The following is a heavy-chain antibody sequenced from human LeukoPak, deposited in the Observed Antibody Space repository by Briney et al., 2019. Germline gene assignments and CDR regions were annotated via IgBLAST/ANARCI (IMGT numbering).Heavy chain of an antibody. J-gene: IGHJ5*02. D-gene: IGHD5-18*01. CDR3: ARDTAMVTLEVWFDP. V-gene: IGHV1-2*02. CDR1: GYTFTGYY. Sequence: GASVKVSCKASGYTFTGYYMHWVRQAPGQGLEWMGWINPNSGGTNYAQKFQGRVTMTRDTSISTAYMELSRLRSDDTAVYYCARDTAMVTLEVWFDPWGQGTLVTVSS. CDR2: INPNSGGT.